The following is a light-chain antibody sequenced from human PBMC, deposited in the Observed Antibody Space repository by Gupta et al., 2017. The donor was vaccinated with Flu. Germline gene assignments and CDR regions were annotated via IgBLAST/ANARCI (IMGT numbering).Light chain of an antibody. CDR3: GTWDSSLSAGV. CDR1: SSNIGNNY. V-gene: IGLV1-51*01. CDR2: DNN. Sequence: QSVLTQPPSGSAAPGQKLTISCSGSSSNIGNNYVSWYQQLPGTAPKLLIYDNNKRPAGIPDRFSGSKSGTSATLGITGLQTGDEADYYCGTWDSSLSAGVFGGGTKLTVL. J-gene: IGLJ3*02.